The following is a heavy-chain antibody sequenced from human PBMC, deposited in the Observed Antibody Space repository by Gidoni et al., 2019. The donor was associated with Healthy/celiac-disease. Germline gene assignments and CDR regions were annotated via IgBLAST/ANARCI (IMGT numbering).Heavy chain of an antibody. CDR2: ISAYNGNT. J-gene: IGHJ4*02. V-gene: IGHV1-18*01. CDR3: ARELGYYDSSGYYNY. Sequence: QVQLVQSGAELKKPGSSVNVSCKASGYTFTSYGISWVRQAPGQGLELMGWISAYNGNTNYAQKLQGRVTMTTDTSTSTAYMELRSLRSDDTAVYYCARELGYYDSSGYYNYWGQGTLVTVSS. D-gene: IGHD3-22*01. CDR1: GYTFTSYG.